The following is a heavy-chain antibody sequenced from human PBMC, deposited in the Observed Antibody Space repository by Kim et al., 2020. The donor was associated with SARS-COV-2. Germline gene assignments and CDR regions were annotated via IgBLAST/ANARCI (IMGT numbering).Heavy chain of an antibody. D-gene: IGHD3-10*01. J-gene: IGHJ5*02. CDR3: TRVVMVRGVIGWFDP. Sequence: AASVKGRIHNSRDDSKSIAYLQMNSLKTEDTAVYYCTRVVMVRGVIGWFDPWGQGTLVTVSS. V-gene: IGHV3-49*02.